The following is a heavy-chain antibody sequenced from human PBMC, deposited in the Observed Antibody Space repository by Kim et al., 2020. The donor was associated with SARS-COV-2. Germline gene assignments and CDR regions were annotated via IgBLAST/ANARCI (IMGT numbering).Heavy chain of an antibody. CDR1: GGSFSGYY. CDR2: INHSGST. J-gene: IGHJ2*01. CDR3: ARGLVLGYFDWLSNWYFDL. V-gene: IGHV4-34*01. D-gene: IGHD3-9*01. Sequence: SETLSLTCAVYGGSFSGYYWSWIRQPPGKGLEWIGEINHSGSTNYNPSLKSRVTISVDTSKNQFSLKLSSVTAADTAVYYCARGLVLGYFDWLSNWYFDL.